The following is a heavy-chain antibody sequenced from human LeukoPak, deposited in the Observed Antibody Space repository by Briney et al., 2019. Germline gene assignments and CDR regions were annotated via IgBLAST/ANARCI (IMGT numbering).Heavy chain of an antibody. CDR2: INPNSGGT. CDR1: GYTFTGYY. CDR3: ARVKSSGWYYY. V-gene: IGHV1-2*06. D-gene: IGHD6-19*01. J-gene: IGHJ4*02. Sequence: GASVNVSCKASGYTFTGYYMHWVRQAPGQGLEWMGRINPNSGGTNYAQKFQGRVTMTRDTSISTAYMELSRLRSDDTAVYYCARVKSSGWYYYWGQGTLVTVSS.